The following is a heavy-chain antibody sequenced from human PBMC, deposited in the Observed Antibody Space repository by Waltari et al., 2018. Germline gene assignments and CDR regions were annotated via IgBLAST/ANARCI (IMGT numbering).Heavy chain of an antibody. D-gene: IGHD1-26*01. V-gene: IGHV3-48*02. J-gene: IGHJ4*02. CDR1: GFSFSSSS. CDR3: ARDLKWAFDY. Sequence: EYVGGLVQPGGSLRLSCAAAGFSFSSSSMNWVRQAPGKGLEWISYISGNSRSISYADSVRGRFTISRDNAKSSVCLQMNSLRDEDTAVYYCARDLKWAFDYWGQGILVTVSS. CDR2: ISGNSRSI.